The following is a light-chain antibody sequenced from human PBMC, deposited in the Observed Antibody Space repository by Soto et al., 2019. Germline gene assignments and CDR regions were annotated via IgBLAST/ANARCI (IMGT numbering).Light chain of an antibody. CDR3: SSYTSSSTL. V-gene: IGLV2-14*01. J-gene: IGLJ1*01. Sequence: QSVLTQPASVSGSPGQSITISCTGTSIDFGGYNYVSWYQQHPGKAPKLMIYDVSNRPSGVSNRFSGSKSGNTASLTISGLQAEDEADYYRSSYTSSSTLFGTGNKVTVL. CDR1: SIDFGGYNY. CDR2: DVS.